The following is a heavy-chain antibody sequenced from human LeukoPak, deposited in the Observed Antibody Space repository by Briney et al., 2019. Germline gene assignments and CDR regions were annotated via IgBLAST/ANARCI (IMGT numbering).Heavy chain of an antibody. CDR1: GGSFSSYY. D-gene: IGHD3-10*01. CDR3: ARTDYYGNRDFDY. Sequence: SETLSLTCTVSGGSFSSYYWSWIRQPPGKGLEWIGYIYYSGSTNYNPSLKSRVTISVDTSKNQFSLKLSSVTAADTAVYCCARTDYYGNRDFDYWGQGTLVTVSS. J-gene: IGHJ4*02. V-gene: IGHV4-59*01. CDR2: IYYSGST.